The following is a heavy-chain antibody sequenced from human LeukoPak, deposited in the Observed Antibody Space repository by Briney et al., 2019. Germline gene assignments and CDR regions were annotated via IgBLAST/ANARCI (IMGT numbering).Heavy chain of an antibody. CDR2: IIPIFGTA. V-gene: IGHV1-69*06. Sequence: SVKVSCKASGGTFSSYAISWVRQAPGQGLEWMGGIIPIFGTANYAQKFQGRVTITADKSTSTAYMELSSLRSEDTAVYYCVSCYYYGSGSYYNKYYFDYWGQGTLVTVSS. J-gene: IGHJ4*02. CDR1: GGTFSSYA. CDR3: VSCYYYGSGSYYNKYYFDY. D-gene: IGHD3-10*01.